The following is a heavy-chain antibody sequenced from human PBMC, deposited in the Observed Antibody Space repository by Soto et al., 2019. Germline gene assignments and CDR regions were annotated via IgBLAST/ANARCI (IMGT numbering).Heavy chain of an antibody. CDR3: ARQGYYYDSSGYYYVGGYYYYGMDV. V-gene: IGHV1-8*01. CDR2: MNPNSGNT. Sequence: ASVKVSCKASGYTFTSYDINWVRQATGQGLEWMGWMNPNSGNTGYAQKFQGRVTMTRNTSISTAYMELSSLRSEDTAVYYCARQGYYYDSSGYYYVGGYYYYGMDVWGQGTTVTVYS. D-gene: IGHD3-22*01. CDR1: GYTFTSYD. J-gene: IGHJ6*02.